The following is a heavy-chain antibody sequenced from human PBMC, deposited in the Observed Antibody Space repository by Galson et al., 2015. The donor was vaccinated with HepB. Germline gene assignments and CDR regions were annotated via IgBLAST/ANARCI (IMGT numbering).Heavy chain of an antibody. CDR1: GFTFSSYW. CDR3: ACSVIERRGDDAFDI. Sequence: SLRLSCAASGFTFSSYWMSWVRQAPGKGLEWVANIKQDGSEKYYVDSVKGRFTISRDNAKNSLYLQMNSLRAEDTAVYYCACSVIERRGDDAFDIWGQGTMVTVSS. J-gene: IGHJ3*02. CDR2: IKQDGSEK. V-gene: IGHV3-7*03. D-gene: IGHD2/OR15-2a*01.